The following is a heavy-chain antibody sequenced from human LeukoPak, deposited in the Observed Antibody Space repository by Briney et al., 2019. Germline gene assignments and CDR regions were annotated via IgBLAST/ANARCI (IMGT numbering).Heavy chain of an antibody. Sequence: SVKVSCKASGGTFSRYAISWVRQAPGQGLEWMGGIIPIFGTANYAQKFQGRVTITADESTSTAYMELSSLRSEDTAVYYCARDDSYCSGGSCYENWFDPWGQGTLVTVSS. D-gene: IGHD2-15*01. CDR3: ARDDSYCSGGSCYENWFDP. CDR2: IIPIFGTA. J-gene: IGHJ5*02. V-gene: IGHV1-69*13. CDR1: GGTFSRYA.